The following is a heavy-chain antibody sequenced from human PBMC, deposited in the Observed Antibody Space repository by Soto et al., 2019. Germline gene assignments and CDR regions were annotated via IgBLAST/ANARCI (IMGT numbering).Heavy chain of an antibody. CDR2: IYYSGST. CDR1: GGSISSGGYY. J-gene: IGHJ4*02. Sequence: PSETLSLTCTVSGGSISSGGYYWSWIRQHPGKGLEWIGYIYYSGSTNYNPSLKSRVTISLDTSKNQFSLKLTSVTAADTAVYYCARALQTYYYSSGSYSLDHWGQGALVTVSS. CDR3: ARALQTYYYSSGSYSLDH. D-gene: IGHD3-10*01. V-gene: IGHV4-61*08.